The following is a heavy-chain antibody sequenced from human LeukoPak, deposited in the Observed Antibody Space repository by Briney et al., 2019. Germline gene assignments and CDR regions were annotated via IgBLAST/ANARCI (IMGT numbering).Heavy chain of an antibody. D-gene: IGHD6-19*01. V-gene: IGHV3-30*03. CDR3: AGTRYSSGWYPDY. Sequence: PGRSLRLSCAASGFTFSSYGMHWVRQAPGKGLEWVAVISYDGSNKYYADSAKGRFTISRDNSKNTLYLQMNSLRAEDTAVYYCAGTRYSSGWYPDYWGQGTLVTVSS. CDR1: GFTFSSYG. CDR2: ISYDGSNK. J-gene: IGHJ4*02.